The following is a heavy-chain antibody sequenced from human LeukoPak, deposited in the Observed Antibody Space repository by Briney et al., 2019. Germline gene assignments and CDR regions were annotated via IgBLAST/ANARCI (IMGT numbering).Heavy chain of an antibody. V-gene: IGHV4-59*01. D-gene: IGHD5-18*01. J-gene: IGHJ2*01. Sequence: SETLSLTCTVSGGSISSYYWSWIRQPPGKGLEWIGCIYYSGSTNYNPSLKSRVTISVDTSKNQFSLKLSSVTAADTAVYYCARGRGYSYGTADWYFDLWGRGTLVTVSS. CDR1: GGSISSYY. CDR3: ARGRGYSYGTADWYFDL. CDR2: IYYSGST.